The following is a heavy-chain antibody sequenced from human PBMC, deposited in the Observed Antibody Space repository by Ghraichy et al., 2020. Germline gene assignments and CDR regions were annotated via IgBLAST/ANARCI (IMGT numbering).Heavy chain of an antibody. V-gene: IGHV3-33*06. Sequence: LSLTCAASGFTFRSYHMHWVRQAPGKGLEWVAVVWHDGNNKYYADSVKGRFTVSRDNSKNTLFLQMDALRVEDTAMYYCAKDHPSKAVVAAKGGIDYWGQGILVTVSS. J-gene: IGHJ4*02. CDR3: AKDHPSKAVVAAKGGIDY. CDR1: GFTFRSYH. CDR2: VWHDGNNK. D-gene: IGHD2-15*01.